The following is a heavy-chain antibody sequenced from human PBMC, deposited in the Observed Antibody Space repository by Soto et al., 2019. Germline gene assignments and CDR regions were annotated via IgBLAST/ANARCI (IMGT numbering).Heavy chain of an antibody. CDR3: ARDKGSSSWHSFDY. CDR2: ITDTGGTI. Sequence: GGSLRLSCAASGFTFSSYYMNWVRQALGKGLEWISYITDTGGTINYADSVKGRFTTSRDNARNSLFLQMNSLRAEDTAVYYCARDKGSSSWHSFDYWGQGTLVTVSS. J-gene: IGHJ4*02. CDR1: GFTFSSYY. V-gene: IGHV3-48*03. D-gene: IGHD2-15*01.